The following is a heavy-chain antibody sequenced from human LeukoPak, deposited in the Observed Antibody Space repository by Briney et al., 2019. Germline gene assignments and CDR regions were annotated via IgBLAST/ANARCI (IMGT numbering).Heavy chain of an antibody. CDR2: IYYSGSN. V-gene: IGHV4-59*01. D-gene: IGHD6-13*01. J-gene: IGHJ5*02. Sequence: SETLSLTCTVSGRSISRYYWSWIRQPPWKGLEWIGYIYYSGSNNYNPSLKSRATIPVDTPKNQFSLKLSSVTAADTAVYYCARGLAAAGTNWFDPWGQGTLVTVSS. CDR1: GRSISRYY. CDR3: ARGLAAAGTNWFDP.